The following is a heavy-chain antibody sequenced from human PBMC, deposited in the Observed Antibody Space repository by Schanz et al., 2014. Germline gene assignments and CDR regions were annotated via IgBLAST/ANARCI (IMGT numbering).Heavy chain of an antibody. D-gene: IGHD3-16*01. J-gene: IGHJ2*01. V-gene: IGHV1-8*01. CDR3: VRAPSRDVSFDL. Sequence: QVHLVQSGAEVKKPGASVKVSCKASGYNITSNDVTWVRQATGQGLEWMGWMNPNSGNTGYAQKFQGRVTMTRNTSISTAYMELSSLRSDDTAHYYCVRAPSRDVSFDLWGRGTLVTVSS. CDR2: MNPNSGNT. CDR1: GYNITSND.